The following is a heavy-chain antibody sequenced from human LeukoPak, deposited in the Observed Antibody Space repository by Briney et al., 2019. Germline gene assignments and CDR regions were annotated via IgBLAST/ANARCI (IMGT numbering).Heavy chain of an antibody. D-gene: IGHD3-16*01. CDR1: GFSFSSYG. V-gene: IGHV3-30*02. Sequence: GGSLRLSCAVSGFSFSSYGMHWVRQAPGKGLEWVAFIRYDGNNKYYADSVKGRFTISRDNSKNTLYVQMNSLKNEDTAVYYCAKSPTPRLVHPPDYWGQGTLVTVSS. CDR2: IRYDGNNK. J-gene: IGHJ4*02. CDR3: AKSPTPRLVHPPDY.